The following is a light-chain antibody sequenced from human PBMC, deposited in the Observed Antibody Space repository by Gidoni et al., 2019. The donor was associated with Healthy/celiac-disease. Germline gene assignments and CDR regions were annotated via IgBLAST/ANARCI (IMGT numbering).Light chain of an antibody. CDR1: QRLSSY. CDR2: DAS. V-gene: IGKV3-11*01. J-gene: IGKJ2*01. Sequence: EIVLTQPPATLSLSPGERATLPCRASQRLSSYLAWYQQKPGQPPRLLIYDASNRATGIPARFSGCGSGTDFTLTISSLEPEDFAVYYCQQRSNWPPYMYTFGQXTKLEIK. CDR3: QQRSNWPPYMYT.